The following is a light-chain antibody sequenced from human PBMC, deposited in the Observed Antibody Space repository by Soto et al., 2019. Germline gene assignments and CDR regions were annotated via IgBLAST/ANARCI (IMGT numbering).Light chain of an antibody. Sequence: QSVLTQPASGPGLLGSCPPFSCLGPTIVFNPYDLVSWYQCRPGEAPKLIIYEDTKRPSGASNRFSGSRSGNTASLTISGLQAEDEGDYFCCSYAFSGSPFYVFGSGTKVTVL. CDR2: EDT. V-gene: IGLV2-23*01. CDR1: TIVFNPYDL. CDR3: CSYAFSGSPFYV. J-gene: IGLJ1*01.